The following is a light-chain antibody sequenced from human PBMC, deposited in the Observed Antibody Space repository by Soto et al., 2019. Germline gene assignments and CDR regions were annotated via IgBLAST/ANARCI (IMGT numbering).Light chain of an antibody. CDR3: QSYDSGILV. J-gene: IGLJ2*01. Sequence: NFMLTQPHSVSESPGKTVTISCIRSSGSVASNYVQWYQQRPGSAPTTVIYEDNQRPSGVPDRFSGSIDSSSNSASLTISGLKTEDEVVYYCQSYDSGILVFGGGTKLTVL. V-gene: IGLV6-57*04. CDR2: EDN. CDR1: SGSVASNY.